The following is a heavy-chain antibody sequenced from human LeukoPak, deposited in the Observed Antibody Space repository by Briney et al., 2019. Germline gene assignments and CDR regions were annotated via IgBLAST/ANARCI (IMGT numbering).Heavy chain of an antibody. V-gene: IGHV3-30-3*01. CDR2: ISYDGSNK. CDR3: ARVRASFCSGGSCYGLDYYYGMDV. Sequence: GGSLRLSCAASGFTFSSYAMSWVRQAPGKGLEWVAVISYDGSNKYYADSVKGRFTISRDNSKNTLYLQMNSLRAEDTAVYYCARVRASFCSGGSCYGLDYYYGMDVWGQGTTVTVSS. J-gene: IGHJ6*02. D-gene: IGHD2-15*01. CDR1: GFTFSSYA.